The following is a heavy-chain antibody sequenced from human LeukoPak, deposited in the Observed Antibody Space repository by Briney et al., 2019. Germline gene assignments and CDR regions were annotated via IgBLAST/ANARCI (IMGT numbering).Heavy chain of an antibody. CDR2: INHSGST. CDR1: GGSFSGYY. J-gene: IGHJ5*02. Sequence: PSETLSLTCAVYGGSFSGYYWSWIRQPPGKGLEWIGEINHSGSTNYNPSLKSRVTISVDTSKNQFSLKLSSVTAADTAVYYCARGPYYYCDINWFDPWGQGTLVTVSS. V-gene: IGHV4-34*01. CDR3: ARGPYYYCDINWFDP. D-gene: IGHD3-22*01.